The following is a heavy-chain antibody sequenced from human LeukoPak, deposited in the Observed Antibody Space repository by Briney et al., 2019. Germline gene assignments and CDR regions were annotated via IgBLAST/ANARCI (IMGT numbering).Heavy chain of an antibody. J-gene: IGHJ4*02. Sequence: GGSLRLSCAASGFTFSSYGMHWVRQAPGKGLEWVAVISYDGSNKYYADSVKGRFTISRDNSKNTLYLQMNSLRAEDTAVYYCAKEYCSSTSCYAGLHYFDYRGQGTLVTVSS. V-gene: IGHV3-30*18. CDR3: AKEYCSSTSCYAGLHYFDY. CDR1: GFTFSSYG. CDR2: ISYDGSNK. D-gene: IGHD2-2*01.